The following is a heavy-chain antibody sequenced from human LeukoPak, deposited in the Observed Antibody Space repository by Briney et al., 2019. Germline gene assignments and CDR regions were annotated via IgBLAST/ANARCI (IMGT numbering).Heavy chain of an antibody. CDR3: AREGNYGDYPFDY. V-gene: IGHV3-7*01. D-gene: IGHD4-17*01. CDR1: GFTFSSYW. CDR2: IKQDGSEK. Sequence: GGSLRLSCAASGFTFSSYWMSWVRQAPGKGLEWVANIKQDGSEKYYVDSVKGRFTISRDNAKNSLYLQMNNLRAEDTAVYYCAREGNYGDYPFDYWGQGTLVTVSS. J-gene: IGHJ4*02.